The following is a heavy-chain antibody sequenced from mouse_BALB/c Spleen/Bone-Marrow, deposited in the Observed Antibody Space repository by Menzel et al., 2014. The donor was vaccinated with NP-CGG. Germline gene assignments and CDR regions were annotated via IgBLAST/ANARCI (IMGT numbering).Heavy chain of an antibody. J-gene: IGHJ4*01. CDR1: GFNIKDTY. CDR2: IDPANGNT. CDR3: ARYRYYGSSYAMGY. D-gene: IGHD1-1*01. Sequence: EVKLVESGAELVKPGASVKLSCTASGFNIKDTYMYWVKQRPEQGLEWIGRIDPANGNTKYDPKFQGKATITADTSSNTAYLQLSSLTSEDTAVYYCARYRYYGSSYAMGYWGQGTSVTVSS. V-gene: IGHV14-3*02.